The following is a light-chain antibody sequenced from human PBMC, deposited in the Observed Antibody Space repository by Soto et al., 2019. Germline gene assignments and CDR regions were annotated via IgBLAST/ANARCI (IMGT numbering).Light chain of an antibody. Sequence: EIVLTQSPGTLSLSPGGRATLSCRASQSVSSSYLAWYQQKPGQAPRLVIYDIFTRATGVPTRISGSGSGTECNLTISSLQSEDFAVYYCQQYNSWPLTLGGGTKVDIK. J-gene: IGKJ4*01. CDR3: QQYNSWPLT. V-gene: IGKV3D-15*01. CDR1: QSVSSSY. CDR2: DIF.